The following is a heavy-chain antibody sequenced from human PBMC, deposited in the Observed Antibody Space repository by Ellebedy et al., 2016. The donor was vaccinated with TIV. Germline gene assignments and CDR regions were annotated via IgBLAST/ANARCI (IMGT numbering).Heavy chain of an antibody. D-gene: IGHD4-23*01. V-gene: IGHV3-48*02. CDR3: VRGSGLRWSAYGMDV. CDR1: GFTFSSYS. J-gene: IGHJ6*02. CDR2: ISSSSSTI. Sequence: GESLKISCAASGFTFSSYSMNWVRQAPGKGLEWVSYISSSSSTIYYADSVKGRFTISRDNAKNSLYLQMNSLRDEDTAVYYCVRGSGLRWSAYGMDVWGQGTTVTVSS.